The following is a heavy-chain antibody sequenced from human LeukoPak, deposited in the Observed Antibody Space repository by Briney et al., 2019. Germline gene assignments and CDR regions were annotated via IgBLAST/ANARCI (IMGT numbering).Heavy chain of an antibody. CDR2: IIGSGVST. J-gene: IGHJ4*02. CDR1: GFTFSSYV. D-gene: IGHD3-16*01. CDR3: AKGRWGDY. Sequence: GGSLRLSCAASGFTFSSYVMIWVRQAPGKGLEWVSGIIGSGVSTDYADSVKGRFTISRDNPKNTLYLQMNSLRAEDTAVYYCAKGRWGDYWGQGTLVTVSS. V-gene: IGHV3-23*01.